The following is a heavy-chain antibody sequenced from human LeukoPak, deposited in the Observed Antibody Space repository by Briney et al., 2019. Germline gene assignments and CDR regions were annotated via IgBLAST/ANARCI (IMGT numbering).Heavy chain of an antibody. D-gene: IGHD3-22*01. CDR1: GFTLNTYG. J-gene: IGHJ4*02. CDR2: INGNGGTT. Sequence: GGSLRLSCAASGFTLNTYGMSWVRQAPGKGLEWVSNINGNGGTTFYADSVRGRFTISGDNSQNTLYLEMNSLRAEDSAVYYCAKDPHDTSGYYLDYWGQGTRVTVSS. V-gene: IGHV3-23*01. CDR3: AKDPHDTSGYYLDY.